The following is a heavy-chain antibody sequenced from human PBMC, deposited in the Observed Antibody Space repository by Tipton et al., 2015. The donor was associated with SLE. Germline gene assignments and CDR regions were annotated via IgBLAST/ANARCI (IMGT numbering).Heavy chain of an antibody. V-gene: IGHV4-59*08. Sequence: LRLSCTVSGGSISSYYWSWIRQPPGKGLEWIGYILHSGSTNYNPSLKSRVTISIDTSKNQFSLKLSSVTAADTAVYYCARELWFGTPGAFDIWGQGTMVTVSS. CDR3: ARELWFGTPGAFDI. J-gene: IGHJ3*02. CDR1: GGSISSYY. D-gene: IGHD3-10*01. CDR2: ILHSGST.